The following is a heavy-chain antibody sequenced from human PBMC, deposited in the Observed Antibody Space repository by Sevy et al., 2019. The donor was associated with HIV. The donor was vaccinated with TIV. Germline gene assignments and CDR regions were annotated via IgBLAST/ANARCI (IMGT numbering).Heavy chain of an antibody. D-gene: IGHD1-7*01. CDR1: GFPFSNAW. J-gene: IGHJ3*01. Sequence: GGSLRLSCAASGFPFSNAWMNWVRQAPGKGLEWVGLIKNENDGGTTDYAAPVKGRFTISRDDSKNTLFLQMSSVKTADTAIYYCTRDWGYGNTCVRAFDLWGQGTMVTVSS. CDR2: IKNENDGGTT. V-gene: IGHV3-15*01. CDR3: TRDWGYGNTCVRAFDL.